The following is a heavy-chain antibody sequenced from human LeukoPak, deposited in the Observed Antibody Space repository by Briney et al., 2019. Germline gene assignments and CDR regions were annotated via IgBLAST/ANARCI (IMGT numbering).Heavy chain of an antibody. J-gene: IGHJ4*02. V-gene: IGHV1-2*02. CDR1: GYTFTGYY. D-gene: IGHD2-2*01. CDR3: ARGEDLKYCSSTSCYYYFDY. CDR2: INPNSGGT. Sequence: ASVTVSCKCAGYTFTGYYMHWVRQAPAQGLEWMGWINPNSGGTNYAQKFQGRVTMTRDTSISTAYMELSRLRSDDTAVYYGARGEDLKYCSSTSCYYYFDYWGQGTLVTVSS.